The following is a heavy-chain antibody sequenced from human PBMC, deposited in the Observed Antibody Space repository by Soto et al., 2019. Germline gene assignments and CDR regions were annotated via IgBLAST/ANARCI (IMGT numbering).Heavy chain of an antibody. Sequence: EVQLLESGGGLVQTGGSLRLSCAASGFTFNSYAMSWVRQAPGKGLEWVSTISGSGGSPYYADSVKGRFTISRDNSKNTLYLQMNSLRADDTAVYYCAKAPKEYSSGSYLDRYFDYWGQGTLVFVSS. V-gene: IGHV3-23*01. CDR3: AKAPKEYSSGSYLDRYFDY. D-gene: IGHD6-19*01. J-gene: IGHJ4*02. CDR2: ISGSGGSP. CDR1: GFTFNSYA.